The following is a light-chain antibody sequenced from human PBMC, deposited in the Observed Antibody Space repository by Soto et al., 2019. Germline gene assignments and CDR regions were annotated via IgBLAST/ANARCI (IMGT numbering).Light chain of an antibody. CDR1: TGAVTTGHY. Sequence: QAVVTQEPSVTVSPGGTVTLTCGSSTGAVTTGHYPYWFQQKPGQAPRTLIYDTNNKQSWTPARFSGSLLGGKAAMTLSGAEPADEAMYYSLLLHRGPRGVFGAGTRLTVL. J-gene: IGLJ1*01. CDR2: DTN. V-gene: IGLV7-46*01. CDR3: LLLHRGPRGV.